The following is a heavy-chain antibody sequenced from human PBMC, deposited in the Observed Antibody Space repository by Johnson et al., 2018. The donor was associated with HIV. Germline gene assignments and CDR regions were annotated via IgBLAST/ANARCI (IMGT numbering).Heavy chain of an antibody. CDR1: GFTFSSYA. CDR3: AGGGEYSSSLYAFDI. V-gene: IGHV3-30*04. Sequence: QVQLVESGGGVVQPGRSLRLSCAASGFTFSSYAMHWVRQAPGKGLEWVAVISYDGSNKYYVDSVKGRFTISRDNSKNTLYLQMNSLRAEDTAVYYCAGGGEYSSSLYAFDIWGQGTMVTVSS. D-gene: IGHD6-13*01. CDR2: ISYDGSNK. J-gene: IGHJ3*02.